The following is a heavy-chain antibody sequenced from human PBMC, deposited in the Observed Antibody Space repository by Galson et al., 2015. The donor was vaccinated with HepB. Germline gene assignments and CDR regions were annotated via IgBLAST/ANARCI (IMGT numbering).Heavy chain of an antibody. CDR1: GYTLTELS. CDR2: FDPEDGET. Sequence: SVKVSCKVSGYTLTELSMHWVRQAPGKGLEWMGGFDPEDGETIYAQKFQGRVTMTEDTSTDTAYMELSSLRSEDTAVYYCATPTPAPNDYGDYDPFYGMDVWGQGTTVTVSS. V-gene: IGHV1-24*01. J-gene: IGHJ6*02. CDR3: ATPTPAPNDYGDYDPFYGMDV. D-gene: IGHD4-17*01.